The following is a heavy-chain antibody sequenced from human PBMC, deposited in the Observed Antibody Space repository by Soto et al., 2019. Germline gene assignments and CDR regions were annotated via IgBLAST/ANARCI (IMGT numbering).Heavy chain of an antibody. CDR1: GGSISSGGYY. CDR3: ARDSVTMVRGVIHYYYGMDV. J-gene: IGHJ6*02. V-gene: IGHV4-31*03. Sequence: SETLSLTCTVSGGSISSGGYYWSWIRQHPGKGLEWIGYIYYSGGTYYNPSLKSRVTISVDTSKNQFSLKLSSVTAADTAVYYCARDSVTMVRGVIHYYYGMDVWGQGTTVTVSS. D-gene: IGHD3-10*01. CDR2: IYYSGGT.